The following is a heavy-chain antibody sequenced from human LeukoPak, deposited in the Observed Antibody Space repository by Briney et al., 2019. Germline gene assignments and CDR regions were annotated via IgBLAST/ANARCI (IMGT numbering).Heavy chain of an antibody. CDR3: ARTGELLHYGMDV. CDR2: ISSSSSYT. Sequence: PGGSLRLSCAASGFTFSNYDMSWIRQAPGKGLEWVSYISSSSSYTNYADSVKGRFTISRDNAKNSLYLQMNSLRAEDTAVYYCARTGELLHYGMDVWGQGTTVTVSS. D-gene: IGHD1-26*01. J-gene: IGHJ6*02. V-gene: IGHV3-11*03. CDR1: GFTFSNYD.